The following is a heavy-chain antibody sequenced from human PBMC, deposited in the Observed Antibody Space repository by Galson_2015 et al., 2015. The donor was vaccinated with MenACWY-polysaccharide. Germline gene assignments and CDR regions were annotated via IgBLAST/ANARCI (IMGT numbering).Heavy chain of an antibody. CDR3: ARDPHCGAGCSIHDAFDA. CDR1: GFTFSSYW. J-gene: IGHJ3*01. CDR2: INTDGSST. Sequence: SLRLSCAASGFTFSSYWMHWVRQAPGEGLVWVSRINTDGSSTSYADSVKGRFTVSRDNAKNTVYLQVNSLRAEDTAVYYCARDPHCGAGCSIHDAFDAWGQGTKVTVSS. V-gene: IGHV3-74*01. D-gene: IGHD2-21*02.